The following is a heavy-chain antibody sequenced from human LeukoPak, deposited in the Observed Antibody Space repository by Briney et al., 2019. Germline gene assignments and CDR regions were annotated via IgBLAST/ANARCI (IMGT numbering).Heavy chain of an antibody. D-gene: IGHD3-22*01. CDR3: ARGVRNYYDSSGYPYYFDY. CDR1: GFTFSSYS. V-gene: IGHV3-21*01. CDR2: ISTSSSYI. Sequence: GGSLRLSCAASGFTFSSYSMNWVRQAPGKGLEWVSSISTSSSYIYYADSVKGRFTISRDNAKNSLYLQMNSLRAEDTAVYYCARGVRNYYDSSGYPYYFDYWGQGTLVTVSS. J-gene: IGHJ4*02.